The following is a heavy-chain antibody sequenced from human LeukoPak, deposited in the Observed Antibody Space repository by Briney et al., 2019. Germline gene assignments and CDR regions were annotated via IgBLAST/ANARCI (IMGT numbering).Heavy chain of an antibody. D-gene: IGHD5-24*01. CDR2: IYYSGST. J-gene: IGHJ3*02. CDR3: AVIDGYNGEGAFDI. CDR1: GGSISSYY. V-gene: IGHV4-59*01. Sequence: PSETLSLTCTLSGGSISSYYWSWIRQPPGKGLEWIGYIYYSGSTNYNPSLKSRVTISVDTSKNQFSLKLSSVTAADTAVYYCAVIDGYNGEGAFDIWGQGTMVTVSS.